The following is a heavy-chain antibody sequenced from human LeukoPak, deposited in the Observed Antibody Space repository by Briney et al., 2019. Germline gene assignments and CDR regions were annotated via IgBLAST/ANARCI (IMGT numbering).Heavy chain of an antibody. Sequence: GGSLRLSCAASGFTFSSYSMNWVRQAPGKGLEWVSSISSSSSYIYYADSVKGRFTISRDNAKNSLYLQMNSLRAEDTAVYYCAREYCSGGSCYRIDSWGQGTLVTVSS. CDR1: GFTFSSYS. CDR3: AREYCSGGSCYRIDS. V-gene: IGHV3-21*01. CDR2: ISSSSSYI. D-gene: IGHD2-15*01. J-gene: IGHJ4*02.